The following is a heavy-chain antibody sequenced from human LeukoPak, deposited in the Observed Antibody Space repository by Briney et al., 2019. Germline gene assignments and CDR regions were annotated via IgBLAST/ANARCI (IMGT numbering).Heavy chain of an antibody. CDR2: ICPSGDST. D-gene: IGHD6-19*01. V-gene: IGHV3-23*01. Sequence: GGSLRLSCAASGFTFSTYSMTWVRQGPGKGLEWVSSICPSGDSTFYADSVKGRFTNSRDNSKNTLYLQMSSLRTEDTAIYYCAKDVVPDSGWDLDYWGQGTLVTVSS. CDR1: GFTFSTYS. J-gene: IGHJ4*02. CDR3: AKDVVPDSGWDLDY.